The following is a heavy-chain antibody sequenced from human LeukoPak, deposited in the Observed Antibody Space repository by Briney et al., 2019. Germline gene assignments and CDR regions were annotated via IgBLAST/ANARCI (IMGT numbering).Heavy chain of an antibody. V-gene: IGHV1-3*04. CDR2: INTGNGNT. Sequence: ASVKVSCKASGYTFTNYAMHWVRQAPGQRLEWMGWINTGNGNTKYSQKFQGRVTFTKDTSASTASMEPSSLRSEDTAMYYCARERAVGATTSCFDPWGQGTLVTVSS. D-gene: IGHD1-26*01. CDR3: ARERAVGATTSCFDP. J-gene: IGHJ5*02. CDR1: GYTFTNYA.